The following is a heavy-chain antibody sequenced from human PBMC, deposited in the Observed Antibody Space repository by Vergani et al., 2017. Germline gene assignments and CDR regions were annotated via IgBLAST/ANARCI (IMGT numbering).Heavy chain of an antibody. CDR2: ISMISSTM. CDR1: GFPFRSHS. Sequence: DVQLVESGGTLVQPGGSLRLSCAASGFPFRSHSMNWVRQSPGKGLGWISYISMISSTMHYADSVRGRFTISSDNAKNSLYLQMTSLGAEDTAVYYCATGYCGGGSCLLGWSYGMDVWGRGATVTVSS. CDR3: ATGYCGGGSCLLGWSYGMDV. D-gene: IGHD4-23*01. V-gene: IGHV3-48*01. J-gene: IGHJ6*02.